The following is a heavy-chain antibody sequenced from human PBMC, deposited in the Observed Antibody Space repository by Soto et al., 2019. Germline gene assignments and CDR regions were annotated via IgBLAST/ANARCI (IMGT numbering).Heavy chain of an antibody. J-gene: IGHJ6*02. CDR2: TYYRSKWSN. D-gene: IGHD6-19*01. CDR1: GDSVSSNSAA. V-gene: IGHV6-1*01. CDR3: ARVRGIAVPGYSSSAMDV. Sequence: SQTLSLTCAISGDSVSSNSAAWNWIRQSPSRGLEWLGRTYYRSKWSNDYAVSVKSRITINPDTSKNQFSLHLNSVTPEDTAVYYCARVRGIAVPGYSSSAMDVWGQGTTVTVSS.